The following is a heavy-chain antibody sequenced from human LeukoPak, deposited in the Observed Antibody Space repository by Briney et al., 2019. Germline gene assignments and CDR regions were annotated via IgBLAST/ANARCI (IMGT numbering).Heavy chain of an antibody. V-gene: IGHV4-34*01. CDR1: GGSFSGYY. D-gene: IGHD1-14*01. Sequence: SETLSLTCAVYGGSFSGYYWSWIRQPPGKGLEWIGEINHSGSTNYNPSLKSRVTISVGTSKNQFSLKLSSVTAADTAVYYCARGGRRTPYYFDYWGQGTLVTVSS. J-gene: IGHJ4*02. CDR2: INHSGST. CDR3: ARGGRRTPYYFDY.